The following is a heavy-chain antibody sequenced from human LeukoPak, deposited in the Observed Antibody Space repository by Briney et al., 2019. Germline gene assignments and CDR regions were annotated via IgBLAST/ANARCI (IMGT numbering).Heavy chain of an antibody. CDR3: AKDQMVIQFDYFDY. CDR2: INSDGSST. Sequence: PGGSLRLSCAASRFTFSTYWMHWVRHAPGKGLVWVSRINSDGSSTDYADSVKGRFTISRDNAKNTLYLQMNSLRAEDTAVYYCAKDQMVIQFDYFDYWGQGTLVTVSS. V-gene: IGHV3-74*01. J-gene: IGHJ4*02. CDR1: RFTFSTYW. D-gene: IGHD3-16*01.